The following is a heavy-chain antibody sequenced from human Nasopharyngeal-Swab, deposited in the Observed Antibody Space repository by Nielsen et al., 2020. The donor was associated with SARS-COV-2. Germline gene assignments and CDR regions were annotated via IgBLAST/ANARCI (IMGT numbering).Heavy chain of an antibody. CDR3: ARPPSPIGYCSSTSCSVDDY. V-gene: IGHV5-51*01. CDR2: IYPGDSDT. J-gene: IGHJ4*02. Sequence: GESLKISCEGSGYSFTSYCIRWVRQMPGKGLEWMGIIYPGDSDTRYSPSFQGQVTISADKSISTAYLQWSSLKASDTAMYYCARPPSPIGYCSSTSCSVDDYWGQGTLVTVSS. CDR1: GYSFTSYC. D-gene: IGHD2-2*01.